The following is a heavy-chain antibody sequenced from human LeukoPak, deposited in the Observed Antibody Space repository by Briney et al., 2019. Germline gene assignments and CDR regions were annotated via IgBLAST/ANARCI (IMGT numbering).Heavy chain of an antibody. J-gene: IGHJ4*02. CDR1: VFTFSSYA. CDR2: ISGSGGST. V-gene: IGHV3-23*01. D-gene: IGHD3/OR15-3a*01. Sequence: GGSLRLSCAASVFTFSSYAMSWVRQAPGKGLEWVSSISGSGGSTYYADSVKGRFTISRDNSKNTLYLQMNSLRAEDTAVYYRAKGMRSDRLYRFDSWGQRTLVTVSS. CDR3: AKGMRSDRLYRFDS.